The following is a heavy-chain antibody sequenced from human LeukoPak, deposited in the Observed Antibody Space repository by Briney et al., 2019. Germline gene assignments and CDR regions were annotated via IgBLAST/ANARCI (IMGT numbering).Heavy chain of an antibody. CDR1: GYTFTSYW. D-gene: IGHD6-13*01. CDR2: IYPGDSDT. CDR3: ARFIAAAGFDY. J-gene: IGHJ4*02. V-gene: IGHV5-51*01. Sequence: GESLKISCRGSGYTFTSYWIGWVRHMPGKGLEWMGIIYPGDSDTRYAPSFQGQVTISADKSISTAYLQWSSLKASDTAMYYCARFIAAAGFDYWGQGTLVTVSS.